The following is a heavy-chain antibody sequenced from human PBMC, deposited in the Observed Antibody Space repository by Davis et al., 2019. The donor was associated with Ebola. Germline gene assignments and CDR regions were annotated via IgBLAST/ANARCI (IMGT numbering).Heavy chain of an antibody. D-gene: IGHD5-18*01. CDR2: IIPILGIA. J-gene: IGHJ5*02. Sequence: ASSVNVSCKASGYTFTSYGTSWVRQARGQGLEWMGRIIPILGIANYAQKFQGRVTITADKSTSTAYMELSSLRSEDTAVYYCAREGAGRIQLWPYNWFDPWGQGTLVTVSS. V-gene: IGHV1-69*10. CDR3: AREGAGRIQLWPYNWFDP. CDR1: GYTFTSYG.